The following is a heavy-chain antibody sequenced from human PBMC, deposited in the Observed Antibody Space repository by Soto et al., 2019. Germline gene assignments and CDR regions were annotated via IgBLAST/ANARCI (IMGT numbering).Heavy chain of an antibody. Sequence: QVQLVQSGAEVKKPGSSVKVSCKASGGTFSSYTISWVRQAPGQGLEWMGRIIPILGIANYAQKFQGRVTITADKSTSTAYIELSSLRSEDTAVYYCARDRGVSDYYDYGMDVWGQGTTVTVSS. V-gene: IGHV1-69*08. CDR1: GGTFSSYT. D-gene: IGHD1-26*01. CDR2: IIPILGIA. J-gene: IGHJ6*02. CDR3: ARDRGVSDYYDYGMDV.